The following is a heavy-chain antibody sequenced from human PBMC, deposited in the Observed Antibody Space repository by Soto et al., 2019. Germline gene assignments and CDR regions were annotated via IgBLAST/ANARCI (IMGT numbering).Heavy chain of an antibody. Sequence: SETLSLTCTVFGGSVSNSNYYWGWIRQSPGKGLEWTGSVHYRGRSYSKSSVKSRVTISVDTSKNQFSLNLNSVTASDTAVYFCVSQRTSVLTQAYFDYWGPGALVTVSS. CDR2: VHYRGRS. D-gene: IGHD2-8*01. V-gene: IGHV4-39*01. J-gene: IGHJ4*02. CDR1: GGSVSNSNYY. CDR3: VSQRTSVLTQAYFDY.